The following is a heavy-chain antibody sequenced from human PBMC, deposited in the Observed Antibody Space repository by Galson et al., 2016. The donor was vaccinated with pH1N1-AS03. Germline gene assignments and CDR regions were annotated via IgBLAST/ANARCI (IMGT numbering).Heavy chain of an antibody. CDR3: VSDGDSSTWPLDF. Sequence: SLRLSCAASGFTFGNFAMHWVRQAPGKGLEWLAIIWSEEGNKYYADSVKGRFKISRDNSRNTLFLQMNSLTADDTAIYYCVSDGDSSTWPLDFWGQGTLVTVSS. CDR1: GFTFGNFA. CDR2: IWSEEGNK. D-gene: IGHD2-2*01. V-gene: IGHV3-33*08. J-gene: IGHJ4*02.